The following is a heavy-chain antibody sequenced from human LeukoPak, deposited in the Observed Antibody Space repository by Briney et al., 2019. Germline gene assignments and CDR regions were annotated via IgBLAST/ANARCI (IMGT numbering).Heavy chain of an antibody. CDR3: ARDNDYDSSGYPKFDY. D-gene: IGHD3-22*01. CDR1: GFTFSSYS. CDR2: ISSSSSYI. Sequence: PGGSLRLSCAASGFTFSSYSMNWVRQAPGKGLEWVSSISSSSSYIYYADSVKGRFTISRDNAKNSLYLQMNSLRAEDTAVYYCARDNDYDSSGYPKFDYWGQGTLVTVSS. V-gene: IGHV3-21*01. J-gene: IGHJ4*02.